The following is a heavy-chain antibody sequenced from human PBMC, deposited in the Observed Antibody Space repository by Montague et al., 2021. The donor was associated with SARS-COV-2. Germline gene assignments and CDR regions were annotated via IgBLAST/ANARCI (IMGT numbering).Heavy chain of an antibody. Sequence: SETLSLTCAVSGDSISSSNWWSWVRQPPGKGLEWIGEIYHGGSTNYNPSLKSRVTMSIDESTNQFSLLLSALTAADTAVNYCARLDVLGYWGQGTLVAVSS. CDR3: ARLDVLGY. V-gene: IGHV4-4*02. D-gene: IGHD3-16*01. CDR1: GDSISSSNW. CDR2: IYHGGST. J-gene: IGHJ4*02.